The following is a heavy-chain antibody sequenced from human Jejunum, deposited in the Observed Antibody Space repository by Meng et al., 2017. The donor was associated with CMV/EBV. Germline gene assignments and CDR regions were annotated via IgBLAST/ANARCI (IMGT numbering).Heavy chain of an antibody. CDR1: GGSISVYF. D-gene: IGHD3-16*01. Sequence: TVSGGSISVYFGNWMRQSPEKGLEWIGNIDYSGSTKYNPTLKSRVTISVDTSKSQFSLNLKSVNAADTAVYFCARGWGTTSPWDSWGQGTLVTVSS. J-gene: IGHJ4*02. CDR3: ARGWGTTSPWDS. CDR2: IDYSGST. V-gene: IGHV4-59*01.